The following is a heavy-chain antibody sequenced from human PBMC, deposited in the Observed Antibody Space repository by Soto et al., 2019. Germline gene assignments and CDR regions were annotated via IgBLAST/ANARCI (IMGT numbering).Heavy chain of an antibody. CDR1: GGRFGAYA. Sequence: GGSLRLSWAGAGGRFGAYAGSWVRQAPGKGLEWISVNSGNGDATYYADSVKGRFTISRDNSKSTLYLQMSSLRAEDTAVYYCEKDLSSWSGFGLGQWGQGTLVTVSS. V-gene: IGHV3-23*01. CDR3: EKDLSSWSGFGLGQ. D-gene: IGHD3-3*01. CDR2: NSGNGDAT. J-gene: IGHJ4*02.